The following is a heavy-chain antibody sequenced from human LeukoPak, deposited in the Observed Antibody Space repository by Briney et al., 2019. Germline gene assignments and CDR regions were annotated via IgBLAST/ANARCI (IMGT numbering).Heavy chain of an antibody. J-gene: IGHJ3*02. V-gene: IGHV3-9*01. CDR3: ANGQGSSSWYLAFDI. Sequence: GRSLRLSCAASGFTFDDYAMHWVRQAPGKGLEWVSGISWNSGSIGYADSVKGRFTISRDNAKNSLYLQMNSLRAEDTAVYYCANGQGSSSWYLAFDIWGQGTMVTVSS. CDR1: GFTFDDYA. D-gene: IGHD6-13*01. CDR2: ISWNSGSI.